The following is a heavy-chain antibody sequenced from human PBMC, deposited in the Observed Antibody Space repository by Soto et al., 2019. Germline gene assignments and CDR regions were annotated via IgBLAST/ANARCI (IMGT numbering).Heavy chain of an antibody. Sequence: QVQLQESGPGLVKPSQTLSLTCTVSGGSISSGGYYWSWIRQHPGKGLEWIGYIYYSGSTYYNPSLKSRVTISVDTSKNQFSLKLSSVTAADTAVYDCARGSSSAGWGIDYWGQGTLVTVSS. CDR2: IYYSGST. J-gene: IGHJ4*02. V-gene: IGHV4-31*03. CDR1: GGSISSGGYY. CDR3: ARGSSSAGWGIDY. D-gene: IGHD6-6*01.